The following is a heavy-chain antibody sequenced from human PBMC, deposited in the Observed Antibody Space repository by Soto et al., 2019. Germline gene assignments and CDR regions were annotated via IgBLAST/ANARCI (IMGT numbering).Heavy chain of an antibody. CDR3: ARRSAGGP. CDR2: INHSGST. J-gene: IGHJ5*02. D-gene: IGHD3-16*01. V-gene: IGHV4-34*01. Sequence: QVQLQQWGAGLLKPSETLSLTCAVYGGSFSGYYWSWIRQPPGKGLEWIGEINHSGSTNYNPSLTRRVTISVDTSKHQLALKLSSVTAADPAVYYCARRSAGGPWGQGTLVTVSS. CDR1: GGSFSGYY.